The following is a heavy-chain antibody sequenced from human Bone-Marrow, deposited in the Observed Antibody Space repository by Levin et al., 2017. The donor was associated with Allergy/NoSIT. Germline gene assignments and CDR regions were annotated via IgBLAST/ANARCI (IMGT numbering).Heavy chain of an antibody. D-gene: IGHD2-2*01. CDR2: ISVSSGST. CDR1: GFTFSSYA. CDR3: AKDQGYCTSSSCQLDY. J-gene: IGHJ4*02. V-gene: IGHV3-23*01. Sequence: GGSLRLSCAASGFTFSSYAMSWVRQAPGKGLEWVSAISVSSGSTYYADSVKGRFTISRDNSKNTLYLQMNSLRAEDTAVYYCAKDQGYCTSSSCQLDYWGQGTLVTVSS.